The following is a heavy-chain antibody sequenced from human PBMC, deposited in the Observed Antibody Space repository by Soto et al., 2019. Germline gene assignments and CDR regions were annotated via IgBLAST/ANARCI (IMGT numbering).Heavy chain of an antibody. V-gene: IGHV1-69*06. CDR3: ARQTVSSGWHYGNRFDP. D-gene: IGHD6-19*01. J-gene: IGHJ5*02. Sequence: QEQLVQSGAEVKKPGSSVKVSCKVSGGTFNTFAISWVRQAPGQGLEWMGWIIPIFNTAKYAQKFQGRVTSTADKSTSTVHMELSSLRSEDTAVYYCARQTVSSGWHYGNRFDPWGQGTLVTVSS. CDR1: GGTFNTFA. CDR2: IIPIFNTA.